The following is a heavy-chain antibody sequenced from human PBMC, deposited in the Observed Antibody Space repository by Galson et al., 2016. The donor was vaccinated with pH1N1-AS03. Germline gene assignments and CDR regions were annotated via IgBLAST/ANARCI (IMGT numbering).Heavy chain of an antibody. CDR2: ISPYNGNT. CDR1: GYTFPNFG. J-gene: IGHJ5*02. D-gene: IGHD2-15*01. Sequence: SVKVSCKASGYTFPNFGMSWVRQAPGQRLEWMGWISPYNGNTQYAQRLEGRVTMTTDTSTNTAYLELRSLTYDDTAGYYCASAAPFDPWGHGTLVIVSS. CDR3: ASAAPFDP. V-gene: IGHV1-18*04.